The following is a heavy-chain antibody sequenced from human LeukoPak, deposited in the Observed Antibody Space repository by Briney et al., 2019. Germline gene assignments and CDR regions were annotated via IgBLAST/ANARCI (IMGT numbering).Heavy chain of an antibody. J-gene: IGHJ3*02. CDR2: INPNSGDT. Sequence: ASVKASCKASGYTFTGYYMHWMRQAPGQGLEWMGWINPNSGDTNYAQKFQGRVTMTRDTSISTAYMELSRLRSDDTAVYYCARDWVTRSYSSSWYREEGAFDIWGQGTMVTVSS. CDR3: ARDWVTRSYSSSWYREEGAFDI. CDR1: GYTFTGYY. D-gene: IGHD6-13*01. V-gene: IGHV1-2*02.